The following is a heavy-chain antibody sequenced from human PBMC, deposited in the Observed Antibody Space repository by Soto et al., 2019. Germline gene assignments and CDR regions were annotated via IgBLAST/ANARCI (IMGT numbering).Heavy chain of an antibody. CDR1: GGSFSGYY. V-gene: IGHV4-34*01. CDR3: ARAVWFGNMGYFDN. CDR2: INHSGGT. D-gene: IGHD3-10*01. Sequence: PSETLSLTCAVYGGSFSGYYWSWIRQPPGRGLEWIGEINHSGGTNYNPSLKGRVTISVDTSKNQISLKLNSLTAADTAVFYCARAVWFGNMGYFDNWGQGTLVTGSS. J-gene: IGHJ4*02.